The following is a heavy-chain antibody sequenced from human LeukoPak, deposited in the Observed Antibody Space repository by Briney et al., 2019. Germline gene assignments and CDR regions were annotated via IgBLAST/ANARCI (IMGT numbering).Heavy chain of an antibody. D-gene: IGHD5-18*01. CDR2: ISSSSSTI. J-gene: IGHJ4*02. CDR3: AKGGSSGYSYDYFDC. V-gene: IGHV3-48*04. CDR1: GFTFSSYS. Sequence: GGSLRLSCAASGFTFSSYSMNWVRQAPGKGLEWVSYISSSSSTIYYADSVKGRFTISRDDAKNSLYLQMNSLRTEDTAFYYCAKGGSSGYSYDYFDCWGQGTLVTVSS.